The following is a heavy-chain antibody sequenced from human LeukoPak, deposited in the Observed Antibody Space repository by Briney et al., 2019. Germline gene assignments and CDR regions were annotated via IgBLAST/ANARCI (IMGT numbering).Heavy chain of an antibody. CDR1: GFTFSSYA. CDR2: ISLTSSDI. D-gene: IGHD2/OR15-2a*01. CDR3: ARGDTSLQRNDALDI. V-gene: IGHV3-21*01. Sequence: GGSLRLSCAASGFTFSSYAMNWVRQAPGKGLEWVSSISLTSSDIYYAASVRGRFIISRDNAKNLLSLQMNSLRAEDTALYYCARGDTSLQRNDALDIWGQGTMVSVSS. J-gene: IGHJ3*02.